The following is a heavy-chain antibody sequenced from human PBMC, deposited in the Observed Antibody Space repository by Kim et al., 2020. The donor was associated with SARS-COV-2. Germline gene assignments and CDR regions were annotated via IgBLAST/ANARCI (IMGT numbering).Heavy chain of an antibody. CDR2: ISAYNGNT. D-gene: IGHD3-9*01. J-gene: IGHJ4*02. CDR3: ARDRLRYFDWLLCY. Sequence: ASVKVSCKASGYTFTSYGISWVRQAPGQGLEWMGWISAYNGNTNYAQKLQGRVTMTTDTSTSTAYMELRSLRSDDTAVYYCARDRLRYFDWLLCYWGQGTLVTVSS. V-gene: IGHV1-18*01. CDR1: GYTFTSYG.